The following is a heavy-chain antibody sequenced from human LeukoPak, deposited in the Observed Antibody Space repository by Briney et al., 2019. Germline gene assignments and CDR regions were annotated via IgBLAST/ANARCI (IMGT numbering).Heavy chain of an antibody. D-gene: IGHD3-10*01. CDR1: GFTFSDYY. V-gene: IGHV3-11*01. CDR2: ISSSGSTI. CDR3: ARYGAGDLVRWGYYYYYMDV. J-gene: IGHJ6*03. Sequence: PGGSLRLSCAASGFTFSDYYMSWIRQAPGKGLEWVSYISSSGSTIYYADSVKGRFTISRDNAKNSLYLQMNSLRAEDTAVYYCARYGAGDLVRWGYYYYYMDVWGKGTTVTISS.